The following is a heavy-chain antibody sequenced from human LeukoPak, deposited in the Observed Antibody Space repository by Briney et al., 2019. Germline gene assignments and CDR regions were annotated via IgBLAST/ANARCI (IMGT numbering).Heavy chain of an antibody. CDR1: GASISSYY. CDR3: AGGRDMIVVY. J-gene: IGHJ4*02. D-gene: IGHD3-22*01. CDR2: IYYSGST. Sequence: SETLSLTCTVSGASISSYYWSWIRQPPGKGLEWIGYIYYSGSTNYNPSLKSRVTISVDTSKNQFSLKLSSVTAADTAVYYCAGGRDMIVVYWGQGTLVTVSS. V-gene: IGHV4-59*01.